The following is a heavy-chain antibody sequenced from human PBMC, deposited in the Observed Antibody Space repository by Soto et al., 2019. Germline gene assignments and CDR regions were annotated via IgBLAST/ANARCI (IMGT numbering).Heavy chain of an antibody. D-gene: IGHD1-26*01. V-gene: IGHV1-46*01. J-gene: IGHJ6*02. CDR1: GYTFTSYY. CDR3: ARDRIVGAITPFLVSRYGMDV. CDR2: INPSGGST. Sequence: ASLKVSCKASGYTFTSYYMHWVRQAPGQGLEWMGIINPSGGSTSYAQKFQGRVTMTRDTSTSTVYMELSSLRSEDTAVYYCARDRIVGAITPFLVSRYGMDVWGQGATVTVSS.